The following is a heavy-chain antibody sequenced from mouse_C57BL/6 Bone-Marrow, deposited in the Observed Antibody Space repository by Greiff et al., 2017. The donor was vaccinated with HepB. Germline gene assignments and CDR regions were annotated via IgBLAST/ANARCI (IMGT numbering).Heavy chain of an antibody. CDR1: GYSITSGYY. CDR2: ISYDGSN. D-gene: IGHD1-1*01. V-gene: IGHV3-6*01. CDR3: ARYYYGSPTRNYFDY. J-gene: IGHJ2*01. Sequence: EVKLQESGPGLVKPSQSLSLTCSVTGYSITSGYYWNWIRQFPGNKLEWMGYISYDGSNNYNPSLKNRISITRDTSKNQFFLKLNSVTTEDTATYYCARYYYGSPTRNYFDYWGQGTTLTVSS.